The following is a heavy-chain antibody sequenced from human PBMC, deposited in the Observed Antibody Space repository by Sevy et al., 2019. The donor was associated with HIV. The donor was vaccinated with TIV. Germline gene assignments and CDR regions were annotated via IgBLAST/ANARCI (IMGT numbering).Heavy chain of an antibody. CDR3: TRNIRDLVPYYYYYMDV. V-gene: IGHV3-49*04. D-gene: IGHD6-13*01. CDR2: IRSEAYGGTT. Sequence: GGSLRLSCTGSGFTFDDYAVSWVRQAPGKVLEWVGFIRSEAYGGTTAYGASVKGRFTISRDDSKNIAYLRMNSLKTDDTAVYYCTRNIRDLVPYYYYYMDVWGKGTTVTVSS. J-gene: IGHJ6*03. CDR1: GFTFDDYA.